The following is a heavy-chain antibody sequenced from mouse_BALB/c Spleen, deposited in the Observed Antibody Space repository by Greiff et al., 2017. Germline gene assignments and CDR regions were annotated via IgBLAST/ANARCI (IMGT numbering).Heavy chain of an antibody. D-gene: IGHD3-2*01. CDR2: ISYSGST. J-gene: IGHJ3*01. V-gene: IGHV3-8*02. CDR1: GDSITSGY. CDR3: ARDSSGYVWFAY. Sequence: EVQLKESGPSLVKPSQTLSLTCSVTGDSITSGYWNWIRKFPGNKLEYMGYISYSGSTYYNPSLKSRISITRDTSKNQYYLQLNSVTTEDTATYYCARDSSGYVWFAYWGQGTLVTVSA.